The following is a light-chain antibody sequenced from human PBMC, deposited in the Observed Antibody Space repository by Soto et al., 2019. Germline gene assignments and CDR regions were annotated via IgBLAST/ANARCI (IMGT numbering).Light chain of an antibody. CDR1: QMVRSN. CDR3: HMYYKSIRS. Sequence: IVITQYLSTISVSTRERATXSCRASQMVRSNLAWYQQTPGLAPRLPIVGGSTRPTGIPARFSRSGSGTEFTLTLNRPQSGAFAVHRSHMYYKSIRSFG. V-gene: IGKV3-15*01. J-gene: IGKJ5*01. CDR2: GGS.